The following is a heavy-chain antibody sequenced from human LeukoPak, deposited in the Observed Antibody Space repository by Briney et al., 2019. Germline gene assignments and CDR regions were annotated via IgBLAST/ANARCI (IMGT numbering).Heavy chain of an antibody. Sequence: ASVKVSCKASGYSFADYYMHWVRQAPGQGLEWMGWIKPNSGGTRSAQKFQGRVTMTRDTSISTAYMELSSLRYDDTAVYYCARDDYGDSKGRFDPWGQGTLVTVSS. D-gene: IGHD4-17*01. V-gene: IGHV1-2*02. CDR2: IKPNSGGT. CDR1: GYSFADYY. J-gene: IGHJ5*02. CDR3: ARDDYGDSKGRFDP.